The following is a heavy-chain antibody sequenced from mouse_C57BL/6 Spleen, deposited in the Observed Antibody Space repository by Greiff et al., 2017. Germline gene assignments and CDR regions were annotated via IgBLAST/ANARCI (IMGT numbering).Heavy chain of an antibody. J-gene: IGHJ4*01. CDR2: IWVGGSP. Sequence: VHLVESGPGLVAPSQTLSISCTVSGFSLTSYGVDWVRQPPGKGLEWLGVIWVGGSPNYYSALVSRLSISKENSKGQVFLKMNSRQTDDTAMYYCAKHDDYYGSSYDAMDYWGQGTSVTVSA. CDR1: GFSLTSYG. D-gene: IGHD1-1*01. CDR3: AKHDDYYGSSYDAMDY. V-gene: IGHV2-9*01.